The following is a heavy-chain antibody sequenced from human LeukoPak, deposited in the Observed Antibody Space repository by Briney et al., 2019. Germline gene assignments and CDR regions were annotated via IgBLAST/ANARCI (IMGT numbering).Heavy chain of an antibody. CDR2: IYSGGST. CDR3: AREVRGVITN. Sequence: GGSLRLSCAASGFTVSSNYMSWVRQAPGQGLEWVSVIYSGGSTYYADSVKGRFTISRNNSKNTLYLQMNSLRAEDTAVYYCAREVRGVITNWGQGTLVTVSS. CDR1: GFTVSSNY. V-gene: IGHV3-53*04. D-gene: IGHD3-10*01. J-gene: IGHJ4*02.